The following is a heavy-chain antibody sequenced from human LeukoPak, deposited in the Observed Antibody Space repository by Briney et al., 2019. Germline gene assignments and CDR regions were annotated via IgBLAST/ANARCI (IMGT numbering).Heavy chain of an antibody. CDR1: GGSISSYY. CDR2: IYYSGST. J-gene: IGHJ4*02. CDR3: ARRVTIFGVVSYFDY. Sequence: SSETLSLTCTVSGGSISSYYWSWIRQPPGKGLEWIGSIYYSGSTYYNPSLKSRVTISVDTSKNQFSLKLSSVTAADTAVYYCARRVTIFGVVSYFDYWGQGTLVTVSS. V-gene: IGHV4-59*05. D-gene: IGHD3-3*01.